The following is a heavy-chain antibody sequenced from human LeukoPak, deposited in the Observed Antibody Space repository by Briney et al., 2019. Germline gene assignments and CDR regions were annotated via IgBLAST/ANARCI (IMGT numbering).Heavy chain of an antibody. CDR3: ARRNYGDYVGWFDP. Sequence: PSETLSLTCTVSGGSISSGGYYWSWIRQPPGKGLEWIGEINHSGSTNYNPSLKSRVTISKNQFSLKLSSVTAADTAVYYCARRNYGDYVGWFDPWGQGTLVTVSS. CDR1: GGSISSGGYY. J-gene: IGHJ5*02. CDR2: INHSGST. D-gene: IGHD4-17*01. V-gene: IGHV4-39*01.